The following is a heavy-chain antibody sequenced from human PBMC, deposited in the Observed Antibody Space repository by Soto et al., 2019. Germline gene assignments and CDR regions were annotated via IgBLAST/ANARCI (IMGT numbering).Heavy chain of an antibody. CDR2: LSNSGGDR. Sequence: GGYLRVSYAASGFSFSTYAMGWVRQAPGKGLEWVSVLSNSGGDRYYADSVKGRFTISRDNSENTLYLQMSSLRAEDTAIYYCAKDAARTDGWYYFAHWGQGALVTGSS. CDR1: GFSFSTYA. J-gene: IGHJ4*02. V-gene: IGHV3-23*01. D-gene: IGHD6-19*01. CDR3: AKDAARTDGWYYFAH.